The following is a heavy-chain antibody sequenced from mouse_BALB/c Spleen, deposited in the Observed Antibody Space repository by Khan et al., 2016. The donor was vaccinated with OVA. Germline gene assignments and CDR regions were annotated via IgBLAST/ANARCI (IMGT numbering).Heavy chain of an antibody. Sequence: VQLQQSGTVLARPGASVKMSCKASGYSFTSYWIHWVKQRPGQGLEWIGAIYPGISDTRYNQKFKGKAKLTEVPSESTAYMELSSLTNEDSAVFYVTRSDDSYYFDYWGQGTTLTVSS. D-gene: IGHD2-4*01. J-gene: IGHJ2*01. V-gene: IGHV1-5*01. CDR2: IYPGISDT. CDR3: TRSDDSYYFDY. CDR1: GYSFTSYW.